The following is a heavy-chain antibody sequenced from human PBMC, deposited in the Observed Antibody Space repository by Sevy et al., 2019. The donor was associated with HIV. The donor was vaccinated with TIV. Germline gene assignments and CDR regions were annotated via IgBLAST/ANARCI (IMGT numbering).Heavy chain of an antibody. CDR1: GFTFSNYA. D-gene: IGHD4-4*01. CDR2: ISNNGDRT. V-gene: IGHV3-23*01. J-gene: IGHJ6*02. Sequence: GGSLRLSCAASGFTFSNYAMNWVRQAPGKGLESISSISNNGDRTYYIDSVRGRFTISRDNSKNILYLQMNGLRAEDAATYYCAKVLSVTFSYWYGLDVWGQGTTVTVSS. CDR3: AKVLSVTFSYWYGLDV.